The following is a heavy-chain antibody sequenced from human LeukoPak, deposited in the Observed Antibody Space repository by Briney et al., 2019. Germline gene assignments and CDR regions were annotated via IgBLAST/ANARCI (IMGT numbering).Heavy chain of an antibody. J-gene: IGHJ4*02. V-gene: IGHV3-30-3*01. CDR1: GFTFSSYA. CDR2: ISYDGSNK. Sequence: GGSLRLFCAASGFTFSSYAMHWVRQAPGKGLEWVAVISYDGSNKYYADSVKGRFTISRDNSKNTLYLQMNSLRAEDTAVYYCARDAPPYYYASSGYYWTYWGQGTLVTVSS. D-gene: IGHD3-22*01. CDR3: ARDAPPYYYASSGYYWTY.